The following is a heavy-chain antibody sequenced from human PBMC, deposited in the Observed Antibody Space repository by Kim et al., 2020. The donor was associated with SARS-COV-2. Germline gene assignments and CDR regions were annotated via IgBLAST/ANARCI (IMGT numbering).Heavy chain of an antibody. CDR1: GFTFSFYP. V-gene: IGHV3-30-3*01. CDR3: ARGGNYGEESN. J-gene: IGHJ4*02. Sequence: GGSLRLSCSASGFTFSFYPLHWVRRAPGKGLEWVALTSQGETNTYYADSVKGRFTISRDDSRDTVYLQMNSLRLEDTAVYYCARGGNYGEESNWGQGTLVTVSS. D-gene: IGHD4-17*01. CDR2: TSQGETNT.